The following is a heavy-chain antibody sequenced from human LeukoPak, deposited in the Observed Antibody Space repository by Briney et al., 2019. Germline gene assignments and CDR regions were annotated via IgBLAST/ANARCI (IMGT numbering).Heavy chain of an antibody. J-gene: IGHJ4*02. V-gene: IGHV3-30*18. D-gene: IGHD6-13*01. Sequence: GGSLRLSCAASGFTVSSNYMSWVRQAPGKGLGWVAVISYDGTNKYYADSVKGRFTISRDNSKNTLYLQMNSLRAEDTALYYCAKDPSGGQLVFEYYFDYWGQGTLVTVSS. CDR2: ISYDGTNK. CDR3: AKDPSGGQLVFEYYFDY. CDR1: GFTVSSNY.